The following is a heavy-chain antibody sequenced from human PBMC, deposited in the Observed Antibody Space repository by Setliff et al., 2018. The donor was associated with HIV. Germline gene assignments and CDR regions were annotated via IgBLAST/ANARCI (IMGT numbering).Heavy chain of an antibody. J-gene: IGHJ4*02. Sequence: SVKVSCKASGGTFSSYAINWVRQAPGQGLEWMGHIIPIFDATHYAQKLQGRVKITADDSSNTAYMELSSLRSEDTAVYYCATATIWTSSSWSHYFDYWGQGTLVTVSS. CDR1: GGTFSSYA. CDR3: ATATIWTSSSWSHYFDY. V-gene: IGHV1-69*13. CDR2: IIPIFDAT. D-gene: IGHD6-13*01.